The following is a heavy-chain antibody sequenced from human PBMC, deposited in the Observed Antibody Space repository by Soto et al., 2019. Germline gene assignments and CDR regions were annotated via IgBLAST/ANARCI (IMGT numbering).Heavy chain of an antibody. D-gene: IGHD3-22*01. J-gene: IGHJ3*02. Sequence: EVQLVESGGGLVKPGGSLRLSCAASGFTFSSYSMNWVRQAPGKGLEWVSSISSSSSYIYYADSVKGRFTISRDNAKNSLYLQMNSLRAEDTAVYDCARGYHYYDSSGYDKWDAFDIWGQGTMVTVSS. V-gene: IGHV3-21*01. CDR3: ARGYHYYDSSGYDKWDAFDI. CDR1: GFTFSSYS. CDR2: ISSSSSYI.